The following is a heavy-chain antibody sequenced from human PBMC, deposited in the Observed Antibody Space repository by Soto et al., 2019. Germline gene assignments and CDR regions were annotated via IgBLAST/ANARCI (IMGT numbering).Heavy chain of an antibody. V-gene: IGHV3-11*01. CDR3: ARNYVWGSYN. Sequence: QVQVVESGGGLVKPGGSLRLSCAASGFTFSDYYMSWIRQAPGKGLEWVSYISSSGTTITYADSVQGRFTISRDNAKKSLYLQMNSLRDEDTAVYYCARNYVWGSYNWGQGTLVTVSS. D-gene: IGHD3-16*01. CDR2: ISSSGTTI. J-gene: IGHJ4*02. CDR1: GFTFSDYY.